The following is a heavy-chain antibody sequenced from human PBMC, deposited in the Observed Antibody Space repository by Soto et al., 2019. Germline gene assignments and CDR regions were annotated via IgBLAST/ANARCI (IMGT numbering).Heavy chain of an antibody. Sequence: GGSLRLSCAASGFTFSSYSMNWVRQAPGKGLEWVSSISSSSSYIYYADSVKGRFTISRDNAKNSLYLQMNSLRAEDTAVYYCARVEAVGYSSSLYYYYYGMDVWGQGTTVTVSS. D-gene: IGHD6-6*01. CDR1: GFTFSSYS. CDR2: ISSSSSYI. CDR3: ARVEAVGYSSSLYYYYYGMDV. J-gene: IGHJ6*02. V-gene: IGHV3-21*01.